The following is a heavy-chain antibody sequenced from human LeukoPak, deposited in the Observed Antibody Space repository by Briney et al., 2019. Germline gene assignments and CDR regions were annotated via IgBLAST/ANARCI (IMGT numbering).Heavy chain of an antibody. J-gene: IGHJ4*02. Sequence: GGSLRLSCAASGFTFSNYGMHWVRQAPGKGLEWVAFIRYGGSKKYYADYVKGRFTIYRDNSKNTLYLQMTSLRADDTAMYYCANGPHYNILTGFYKVRSHLDYWGQGTLVTVSS. D-gene: IGHD3-9*01. CDR1: GFTFSNYG. CDR2: IRYGGSKK. V-gene: IGHV3-30*02. CDR3: ANGPHYNILTGFYKVRSHLDY.